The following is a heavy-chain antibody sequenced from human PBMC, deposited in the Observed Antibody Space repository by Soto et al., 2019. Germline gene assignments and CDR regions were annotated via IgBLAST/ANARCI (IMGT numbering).Heavy chain of an antibody. CDR1: GGSFSGFY. CDR3: ARMAGPWYFDL. V-gene: IGHV4-34*01. CDR2: INHSGSS. J-gene: IGHJ2*01. Sequence: SETLSLTCAVHGGSFSGFYWTWIRQPPGKGLEWIGEINHSGSSNYNPPLKSRVTMSLDTSRNQFSLSLNSVTAADTAVYYCARMAGPWYFDLWGRGTLGTVSS.